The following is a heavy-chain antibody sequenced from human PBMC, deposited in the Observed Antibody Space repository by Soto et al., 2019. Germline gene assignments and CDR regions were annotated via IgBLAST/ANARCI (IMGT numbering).Heavy chain of an antibody. V-gene: IGHV4-59*01. J-gene: IGHJ5*02. Sequence: SETLSLTCTVSGGSLNSYYWTWIRQSPGKGLEWIGYVSSTGNTNYNPSLKSRVTLSLDTSTNEVSLSLASVTAADAAVYFCARFSPPRKSYDSNPGWFDPWGQGILVTVSS. D-gene: IGHD3-22*01. CDR1: GGSLNSYY. CDR2: VSSTGNT. CDR3: ARFSPPRKSYDSNPGWFDP.